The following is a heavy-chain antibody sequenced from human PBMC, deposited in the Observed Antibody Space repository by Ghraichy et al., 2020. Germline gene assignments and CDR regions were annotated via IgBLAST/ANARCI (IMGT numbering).Heavy chain of an antibody. V-gene: IGHV3-23*01. Sequence: GDSLNISCAASGFTFSSYAMSWVRQAPGKGLEWVSAISGSGGSTYYADSVKGRFTISRDNSKNTLYLQMNSLRAEDTAVYYCAGDSSGYYRDWGQGTLVTVSS. CDR3: AGDSSGYYRD. D-gene: IGHD3-22*01. CDR2: ISGSGGST. J-gene: IGHJ4*02. CDR1: GFTFSSYA.